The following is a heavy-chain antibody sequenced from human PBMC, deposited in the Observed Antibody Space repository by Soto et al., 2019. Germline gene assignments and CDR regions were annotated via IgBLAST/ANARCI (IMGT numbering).Heavy chain of an antibody. CDR1: VFTFSSYA. V-gene: IGHV3-23*01. D-gene: IGHD5-18*01. CDR3: AKDKYSYGLGWFDP. J-gene: IGHJ5*02. Sequence: GSLRLSCAASVFTFSSYAMSWVRQAPGKGLEWVSAISGSGGSTYYADSVKGRFTISRDNSKNTLYLQMNSLRAEDTAVYYCAKDKYSYGLGWFDPWGQGTLVTVSS. CDR2: ISGSGGST.